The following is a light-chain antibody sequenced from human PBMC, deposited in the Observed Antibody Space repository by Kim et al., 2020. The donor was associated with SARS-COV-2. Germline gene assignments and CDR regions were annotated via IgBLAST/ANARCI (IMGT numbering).Light chain of an antibody. CDR2: LEGSGNY. J-gene: IGLJ3*02. V-gene: IGLV4-60*03. CDR3: AAWDSITIWV. Sequence: VNLPGTLSSGHSNYIIAWHQQQPGKAPRFLMKLEGSGNYKKGSGVPDRFSGSSFGADRYLTISNLQSEDDADYFCAAWDSITIWVFGGGTQLTVL. CDR1: SGHSNYI.